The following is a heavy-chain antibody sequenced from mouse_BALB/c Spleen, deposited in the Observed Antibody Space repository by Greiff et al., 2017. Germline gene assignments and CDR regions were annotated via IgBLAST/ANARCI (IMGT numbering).Heavy chain of an antibody. CDR2: IYWDDDK. CDR1: GFSLSTSGMG. Sequence: QVTLKVSGPGILQPSQTLSLTCSFSGFSLSTSGMGVSWIRQPSGKGLEWLAHIYWDDDKRYNPSLKSRLTISKDTSRNQVFLKITSVDTADTATYYCARRGFYYDYDDPSFDYWGQGTTLTVSS. D-gene: IGHD2-4*01. V-gene: IGHV8-12*01. J-gene: IGHJ2*01. CDR3: ARRGFYYDYDDPSFDY.